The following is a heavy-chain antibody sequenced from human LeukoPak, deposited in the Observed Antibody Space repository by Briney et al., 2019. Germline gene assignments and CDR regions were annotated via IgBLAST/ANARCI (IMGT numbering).Heavy chain of an antibody. J-gene: IGHJ4*02. CDR3: ARGSVGPFDY. V-gene: IGHV4-59*01. Sequence: SETLSLTCTVSGGSISSYYWSWIRQPPGKGLEWIGYIYYSGSTNYNPSLKSRVTISVDTSKNQFSLKLSSVTAADTAVYHCARGSVGPFDYWGQGTLVTVSS. CDR2: IYYSGST. CDR1: GGSISSYY. D-gene: IGHD2-15*01.